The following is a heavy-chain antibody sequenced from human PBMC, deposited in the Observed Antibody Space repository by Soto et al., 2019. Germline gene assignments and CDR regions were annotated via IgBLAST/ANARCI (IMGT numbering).Heavy chain of an antibody. Sequence: GGSLRLSCAASGFTFSSYAMHWVRQAPGKGLEWVAVISYDGSNKYYADSVKGRFTISRDNSKNTLYLQMNSLRAEDTAVYYCARMKGQLVRLDYWGQGTLVTVSS. CDR3: ARMKGQLVRLDY. J-gene: IGHJ4*02. CDR1: GFTFSSYA. D-gene: IGHD6-6*01. V-gene: IGHV3-30-3*01. CDR2: ISYDGSNK.